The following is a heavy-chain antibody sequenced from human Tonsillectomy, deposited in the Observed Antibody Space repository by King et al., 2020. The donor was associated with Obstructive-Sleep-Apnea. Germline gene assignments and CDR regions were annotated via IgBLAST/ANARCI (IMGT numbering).Heavy chain of an antibody. Sequence: VQLVESGGGLVQPGGSLRLSCAASGFTFSSYAMSWVRQAPGKGLEWVSAISGSVGSTYYADSVMGRFTISRDNSKNTLYLQINSLRAEDTAVYYCASGPDNYGGNSVNYWGQGTLVTVSS. J-gene: IGHJ4*02. V-gene: IGHV3-23*04. CDR3: ASGPDNYGGNSVNY. D-gene: IGHD4-23*01. CDR2: ISGSVGST. CDR1: GFTFSSYA.